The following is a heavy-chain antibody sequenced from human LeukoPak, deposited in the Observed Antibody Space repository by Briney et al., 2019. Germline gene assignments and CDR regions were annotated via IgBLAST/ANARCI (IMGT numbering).Heavy chain of an antibody. CDR1: GFTFSSYA. J-gene: IGHJ5*02. Sequence: GGSLRLSCAASGFTFSSYAMRWVRQAPGKGLEWVSAISGSGGSTYYADSVKGRFPISRDNSKNTLYLQMNSLRAEDTAVYYCAKDRAAAGTTANWFDPWGQGTLVTVSS. CDR2: ISGSGGST. CDR3: AKDRAAAGTTANWFDP. D-gene: IGHD6-13*01. V-gene: IGHV3-23*01.